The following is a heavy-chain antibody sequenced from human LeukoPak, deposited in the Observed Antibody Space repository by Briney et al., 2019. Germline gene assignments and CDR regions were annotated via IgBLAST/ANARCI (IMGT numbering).Heavy chain of an antibody. CDR1: GFTFSSYS. V-gene: IGHV3-21*01. J-gene: IGHJ4*02. D-gene: IGHD3-10*01. CDR3: ARDRDFDY. Sequence: GGSLRLSCVASGFTFSSYSMNWVRQAPGKGLEWVSSIFSSSSYIYYADSVKGRFTISRYNAKTSLYLQMNSLRAEDTAVYYCARDRDFDYWGQGTLVTVSS. CDR2: IFSSSSYI.